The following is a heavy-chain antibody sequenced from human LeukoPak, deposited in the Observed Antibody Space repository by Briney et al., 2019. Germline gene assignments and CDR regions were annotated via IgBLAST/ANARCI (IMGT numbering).Heavy chain of an antibody. CDR1: GFTFSSYG. D-gene: IGHD6-6*01. Sequence: GRSLRLSCAASGFTFSSYGMHWVRQAPGKGLEGVAVIWYDGSNKYYADSVKGRFTISRDNSKNTLYLQMNSLRAEDTAVYYCARSWYSISSGLYGMDVWGQGTTVTVSS. CDR3: ARSWYSISSGLYGMDV. CDR2: IWYDGSNK. J-gene: IGHJ6*02. V-gene: IGHV3-33*01.